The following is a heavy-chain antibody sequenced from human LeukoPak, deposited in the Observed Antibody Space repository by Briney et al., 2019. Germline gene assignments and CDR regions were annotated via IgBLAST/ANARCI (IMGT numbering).Heavy chain of an antibody. CDR1: GGSFSGYY. Sequence: PSETLSLTCAVYGGSFSGYYWGWIRQPPGKGLEWIGSIYYSGSTYYNPSLKSRVTISVDTSKNQFSLKLSSVTAADTAVYYCARRFSSSFDAFDIWGQGTMVTVSS. CDR2: IYYSGST. D-gene: IGHD6-13*01. J-gene: IGHJ3*02. CDR3: ARRFSSSFDAFDI. V-gene: IGHV4-39*01.